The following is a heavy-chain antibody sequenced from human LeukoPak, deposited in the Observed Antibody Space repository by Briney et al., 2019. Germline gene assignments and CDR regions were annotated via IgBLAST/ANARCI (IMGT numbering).Heavy chain of an antibody. CDR1: GFTFSSYA. V-gene: IGHV3-30-3*01. Sequence: PGGSLRLSCAASGFTFSSYAMHWVRQAPGKGLEWVAAISYDGSNKYYADSVKGRFTISRDNSKNTLYLQMNSLRAEDTAVYYCARDTAAANDYWGQGTLVTVSS. CDR2: ISYDGSNK. J-gene: IGHJ4*02. D-gene: IGHD2-2*01. CDR3: ARDTAAANDY.